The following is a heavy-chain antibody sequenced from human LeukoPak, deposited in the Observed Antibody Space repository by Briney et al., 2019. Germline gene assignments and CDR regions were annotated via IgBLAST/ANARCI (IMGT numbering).Heavy chain of an antibody. V-gene: IGHV1-2*04. Sequence: ASVKVSCKASGYTFTGYYMHWVRQAPGQGLEWMGWINPNSGGTNYAQKFQGWVTMTRDTSISTAYMELSRLRSDDTAVYYCARGYSSGWYCVFNYWGQGTLVTVSS. CDR2: INPNSGGT. D-gene: IGHD6-19*01. CDR3: ARGYSSGWYCVFNY. CDR1: GYTFTGYY. J-gene: IGHJ4*02.